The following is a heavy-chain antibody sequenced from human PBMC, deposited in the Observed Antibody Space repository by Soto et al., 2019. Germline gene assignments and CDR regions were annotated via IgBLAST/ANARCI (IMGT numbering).Heavy chain of an antibody. CDR3: ARFEGYCTNGVCYTNYYGMDV. V-gene: IGHV3-74*01. Sequence: EVQLVESGGGLVQPGGSLRLSCAASGSTFSSYWMHWVRQAPGKGLVWVSRINSDGSSTSYADSVKGRFTISRDNAKNTLYLLMNSLRAEETAVYYCARFEGYCTNGVCYTNYYGMDVWGQGTTVTVSS. J-gene: IGHJ6*02. D-gene: IGHD2-8*01. CDR1: GSTFSSYW. CDR2: INSDGSST.